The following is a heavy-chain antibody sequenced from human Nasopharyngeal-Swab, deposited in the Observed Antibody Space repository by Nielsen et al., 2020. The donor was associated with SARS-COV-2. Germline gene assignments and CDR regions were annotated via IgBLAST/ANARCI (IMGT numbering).Heavy chain of an antibody. Sequence: ASVKVSCKASGYTFTSYDINWVRQASGQGLEWMGWMHPNSGNTDYAQKFQGRVTMTRSTSISTAYMELSSLRSEDTAVYYCARGGYCSSTSCSYYYYGMDVWGQGTTVIVSS. CDR2: MHPNSGNT. D-gene: IGHD2-2*01. J-gene: IGHJ6*02. CDR1: GYTFTSYD. CDR3: ARGGYCSSTSCSYYYYGMDV. V-gene: IGHV1-8*01.